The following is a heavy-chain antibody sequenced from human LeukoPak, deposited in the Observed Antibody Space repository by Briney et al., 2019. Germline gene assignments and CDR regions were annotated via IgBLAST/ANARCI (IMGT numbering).Heavy chain of an antibody. CDR1: GFTFNTYG. J-gene: IGHJ6*02. V-gene: IGHV3-30*03. D-gene: IGHD6-13*01. CDR3: ARIGIAAGHYGMDV. CDR2: MSYDGSDK. Sequence: GGPLRLSCAASGFTFNTYGMHWVRQAPGKRLERVAVMSYDGSDKVYADSVKGRFTISRDNAKNSLYLQMNSLRAEDTALYHCARIGIAAGHYGMDVWGQGTTVTVSS.